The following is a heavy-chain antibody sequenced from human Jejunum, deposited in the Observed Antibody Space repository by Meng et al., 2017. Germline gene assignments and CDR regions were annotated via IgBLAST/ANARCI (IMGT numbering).Heavy chain of an antibody. CDR2: IYHTGSP. Sequence: QLQLQQSGSGLVKPSQTLSLTCAVSGGSINSDGFTWSWIRQPPGKGLEWIGYIYHTGSPYYNPSLKSRLTISVDKSVNQFSLKLSSVTAADTAVYYCARVSVALDNWGQGTLVTVSS. CDR3: ARVSVALDN. J-gene: IGHJ4*02. V-gene: IGHV4-30-2*01. CDR1: GGSINSDGFT. D-gene: IGHD5-12*01.